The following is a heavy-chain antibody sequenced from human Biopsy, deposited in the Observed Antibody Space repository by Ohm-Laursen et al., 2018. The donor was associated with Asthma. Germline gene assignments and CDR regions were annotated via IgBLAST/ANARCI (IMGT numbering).Heavy chain of an antibody. V-gene: IGHV3-7*01. CDR2: IKHDGSEK. CDR3: ARTFHFWSPYHAEHYQL. J-gene: IGHJ1*01. Sequence: SLRLSCPASGFTFGDYWMSWVRQVPGKGLEWVANIKHDGSEKNHVDSLKGRFTISRDNAKNLLFLQMNSLRAEDTAVYYCARTFHFWSPYHAEHYQLWGQGTLVTVSS. D-gene: IGHD3-3*01. CDR1: GFTFGDYW.